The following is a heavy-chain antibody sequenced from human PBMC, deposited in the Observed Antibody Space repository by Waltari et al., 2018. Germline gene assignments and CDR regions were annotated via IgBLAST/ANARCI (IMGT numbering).Heavy chain of an antibody. Sequence: EVQVVESGGGLVQPGGSLRLSCAASGFTFSSYWMSWVRQAPGKGLEWVANIKQDGSEKSYVDSVKCRFIISRDNAKNSLYLQMNSLRAEDTAVYYCARGDFWSGYLRYYFDSWGQGTLVTVSS. CDR3: ARGDFWSGYLRYYFDS. D-gene: IGHD3-3*01. CDR1: GFTFSSYW. V-gene: IGHV3-7*01. CDR2: IKQDGSEK. J-gene: IGHJ4*02.